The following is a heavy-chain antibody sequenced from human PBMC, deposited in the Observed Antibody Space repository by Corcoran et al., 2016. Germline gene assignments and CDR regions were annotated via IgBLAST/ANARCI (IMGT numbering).Heavy chain of an antibody. CDR3: ARDRVCNCIDY. CDR2: IKGDGSVK. V-gene: IGHV3-7*03. Sequence: EAQLVESGGGLVQPGGSLRLSCAASGFSFSTSWMTWVRQGPGKGLEWVANIKGDGSVKNYVDSVKGRFTISRDNAKNSVFLEMDSLQADATAVYYGARDRVCNCIDYWGQGTLVTVSS. CDR1: GFSFSTSW. J-gene: IGHJ4*02. D-gene: IGHD2-21*01.